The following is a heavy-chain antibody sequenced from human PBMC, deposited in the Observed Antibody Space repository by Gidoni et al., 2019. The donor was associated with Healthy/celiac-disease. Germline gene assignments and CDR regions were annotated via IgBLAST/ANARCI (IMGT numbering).Heavy chain of an antibody. Sequence: QVQLQESGPGLVQPAETLSVTCTVSGGSIGSNYWRGSRQPPGKGLEWIWYIYYSGSTNYNPSLKRRVTISVDTSKHPSSLKLSSVTAADTAVYYCASRQRISAAGTPYNWFDPWGQGTLVTVSS. V-gene: IGHV4-59*08. CDR2: IYYSGST. D-gene: IGHD6-13*01. CDR1: GGSIGSNY. CDR3: ASRQRISAAGTPYNWFDP. J-gene: IGHJ5*02.